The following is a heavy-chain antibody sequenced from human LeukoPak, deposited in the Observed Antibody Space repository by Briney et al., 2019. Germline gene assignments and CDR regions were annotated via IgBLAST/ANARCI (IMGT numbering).Heavy chain of an antibody. CDR3: ARDSIVRGNIGNDMDV. CDR2: ISHSGRTM. J-gene: IGHJ6*03. Sequence: GGSLRLSCAASGFTFSDYYMSWIRQAPGKGLGWVSYISHSGRTMYYADSVKGRFTISRDSAKNSLYLQMNSLRAGDTAVYYCARDSIVRGNIGNDMDVWGKGTTVTVSS. V-gene: IGHV3-11*01. CDR1: GFTFSDYY. D-gene: IGHD2-8*01.